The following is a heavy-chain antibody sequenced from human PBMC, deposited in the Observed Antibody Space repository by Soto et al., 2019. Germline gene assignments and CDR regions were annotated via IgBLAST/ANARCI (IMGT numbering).Heavy chain of an antibody. CDR2: INAGNGNT. Sequence: QVQVVQSGAEVKKPGASVKVSCKASGYTFTSYALHWVRQAPGQGLEWMGRINAGNGNTQFSQNLQGRVTITRDTSARTAYMELCSLRSEDTAVYYCAVEYCNTFSCYGMDVWGQGTTVTVSS. CDR1: GYTFTSYA. CDR3: AVEYCNTFSCYGMDV. J-gene: IGHJ6*02. V-gene: IGHV1-3*01. D-gene: IGHD2-2*01.